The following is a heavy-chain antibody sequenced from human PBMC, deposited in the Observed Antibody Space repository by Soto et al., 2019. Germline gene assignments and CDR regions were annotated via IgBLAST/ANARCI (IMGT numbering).Heavy chain of an antibody. CDR1: GGSITIGGYC. J-gene: IGHJ5*02. CDR2: ICHSGNT. V-gene: IGHV4-30-2*01. Sequence: QLQLQESGSGLVKPSQTLSLTCTVSGGSITIGGYCWSWIRQPPGQGLEWIGYICHSGNTYYNPSLKGRVPXSXDXTKNQFSLNLSSVSAADTAVYDCARGWFWESSWFDPWGQGTLVTVSS. CDR3: ARGWFWESSWFDP. D-gene: IGHD3-10*01.